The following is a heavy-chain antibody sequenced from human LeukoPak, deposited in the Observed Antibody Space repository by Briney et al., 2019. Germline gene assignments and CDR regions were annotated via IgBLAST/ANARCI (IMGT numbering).Heavy chain of an antibody. CDR1: GGSFSGDY. CDR3: ARGWAYMDV. D-gene: IGHD1-26*01. V-gene: IGHV4-4*07. J-gene: IGHJ6*03. Sequence: SETLSLTCTVSGGSFSGDYWSWIRQPAGKGLEWIGRINTSGNTNYNPSLKSRVTMALDTSKNQFSLNLRSVTAADTAVYYGARGWAYMDVWGKGTTVTVSS. CDR2: INTSGNT.